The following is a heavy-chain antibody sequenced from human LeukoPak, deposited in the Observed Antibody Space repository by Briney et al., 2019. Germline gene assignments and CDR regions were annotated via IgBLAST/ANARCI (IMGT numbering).Heavy chain of an antibody. V-gene: IGHV3-66*01. D-gene: IGHD7-27*01. Sequence: GGSLKLSSAASGFTVSSNYMSWVPEAPGKGGGWGSVIYSGRSTYYAASVKGRFTISRDNSNNPLYLQMNRLRAEHTAVYYCARDPGANWGYWGQGTLVTVSS. CDR1: GFTVSSNY. CDR2: IYSGRST. CDR3: ARDPGANWGY. J-gene: IGHJ4*02.